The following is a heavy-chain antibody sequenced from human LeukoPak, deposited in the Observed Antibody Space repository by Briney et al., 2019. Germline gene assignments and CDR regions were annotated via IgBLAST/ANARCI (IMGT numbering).Heavy chain of an antibody. CDR3: ARLDYDSSGLDY. D-gene: IGHD3-22*01. CDR2: IHYSGST. CDR1: GGSISSSSYY. V-gene: IGHV4-39*01. J-gene: IGHJ4*02. Sequence: SETLSPTCTVSGGSISSSSYYWGWIRQPPGKGLEWIGSIHYSGSTYYNPSLKSRVTISVDTSKNQFSLKLSSVTAADTAVYYCARLDYDSSGLDYWGQGTLVTVSS.